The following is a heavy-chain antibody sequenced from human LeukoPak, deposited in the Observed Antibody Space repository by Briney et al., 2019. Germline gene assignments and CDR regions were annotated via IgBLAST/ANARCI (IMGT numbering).Heavy chain of an antibody. CDR3: ARDKTAAASFDY. Sequence: SQTLSLTCTVSGGSISSGSYYWSWIRQPAGKGLEWIGRIYTSGSTNYNPSLKSRVTISVDTSKNQFSLKLSSVTAADTAVYYCARDKTAAASFDYWGQGTLVTVSS. D-gene: IGHD2-2*01. J-gene: IGHJ4*02. CDR2: IYTSGST. V-gene: IGHV4-61*02. CDR1: GGSISSGSYY.